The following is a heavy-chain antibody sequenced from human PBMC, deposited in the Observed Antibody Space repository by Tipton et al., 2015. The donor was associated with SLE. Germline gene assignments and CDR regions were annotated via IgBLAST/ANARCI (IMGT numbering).Heavy chain of an antibody. CDR1: GYTFSLRA. CDR2: IYVAERT. CDR3: ARGGAGGIYFDS. Sequence: SLRLSCEASGYTFSLRAMAWVRLTPGKGLEWLWTIYVAERTHYSDSVRGRFTISRDDSKNTVFLQMKSLRDEDTAVYYCARGGAGGIYFDSWGQGTLVTVSP. J-gene: IGHJ4*02. D-gene: IGHD4-23*01. V-gene: IGHV3-23*01.